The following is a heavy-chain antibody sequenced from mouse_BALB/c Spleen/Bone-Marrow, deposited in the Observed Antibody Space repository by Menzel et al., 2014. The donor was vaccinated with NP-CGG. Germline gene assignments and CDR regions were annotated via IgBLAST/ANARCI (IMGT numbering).Heavy chain of an antibody. J-gene: IGHJ4*01. CDR1: GFSLISYG. Sequence: VKLVESGPGLEESSQSLSISCTVSGFSLISYGVHWIRQRPGKGLEWLGVIWPGGSTNYNSALMSRLSISKDNSKSQVFLKMNSPQSDDTAMYYCARDLYYDYDVGAMDYWGQGTSVTVSS. V-gene: IGHV2-9*02. CDR3: ARDLYYDYDVGAMDY. D-gene: IGHD2-4*01. CDR2: IWPGGST.